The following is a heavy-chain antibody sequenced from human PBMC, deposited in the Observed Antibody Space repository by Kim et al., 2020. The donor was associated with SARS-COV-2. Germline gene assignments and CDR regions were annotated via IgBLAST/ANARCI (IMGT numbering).Heavy chain of an antibody. CDR2: INHSGST. CDR1: GGSFSGYY. J-gene: IGHJ5*02. D-gene: IGHD3-22*01. CDR3: ARGDYYDSSGYYYVRWFDP. V-gene: IGHV4-34*01. Sequence: SETLSLTCAVYGGSFSGYYWSWIRQPPGKGLEWIGEINHSGSTNYNPSLKSRVTISVDTSKNQFSLKLSSVTAADTAVYYCARGDYYDSSGYYYVRWFDP.